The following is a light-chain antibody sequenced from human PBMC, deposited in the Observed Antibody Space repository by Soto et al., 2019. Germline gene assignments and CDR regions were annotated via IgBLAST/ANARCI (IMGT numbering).Light chain of an antibody. CDR1: QSISSY. V-gene: IGKV1-39*01. CDR3: QQSYSTRWT. J-gene: IGKJ1*01. Sequence: DIPMTQSPSSLSASVGDRVTITCRASQSISSYLNWYQQKPGKAPKLLIYAASSLQSGVPSRFSGSGSGTDFTLTISSLKPEDFATYYCQQSYSTRWTFGQGTKVEIK. CDR2: AAS.